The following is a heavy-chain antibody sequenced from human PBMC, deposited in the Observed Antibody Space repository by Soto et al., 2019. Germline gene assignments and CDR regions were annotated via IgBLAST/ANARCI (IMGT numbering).Heavy chain of an antibody. V-gene: IGHV3-33*01. CDR2: IWYDGSNK. J-gene: IGHJ4*02. D-gene: IGHD6-13*01. CDR1: GFTFSSYG. CDR3: ARGGLISSSWTHFDY. Sequence: GGSLRLSCAASGFTFSSYGMHWVRQAPGKGLEWVAVIWYDGSNKYYADSVKGRFTISRDNSKNTLYLQMNSLRAEDTAVYYCARGGLISSSWTHFDYWGQGTLVTVLL.